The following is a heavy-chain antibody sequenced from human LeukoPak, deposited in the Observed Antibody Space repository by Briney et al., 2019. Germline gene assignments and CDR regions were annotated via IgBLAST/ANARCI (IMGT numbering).Heavy chain of an antibody. V-gene: IGHV3-74*01. Sequence: PGGSLRLSCAASGFTFSTYWMHWVRQAPGEGLVWVSRINGDGSTTTYADSVKGRFTISRDNAQSTLYLQVNSLRVEDAAVYYCARVVLSGAYQIDLWGQGTLVTVSS. CDR2: INGDGSTT. CDR1: GFTFSTYW. CDR3: ARVVLSGAYQIDL. D-gene: IGHD2/OR15-2a*01. J-gene: IGHJ5*02.